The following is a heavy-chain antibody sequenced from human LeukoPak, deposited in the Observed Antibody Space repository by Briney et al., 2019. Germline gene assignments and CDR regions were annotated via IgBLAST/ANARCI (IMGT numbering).Heavy chain of an antibody. D-gene: IGHD3-22*01. CDR1: GDSISSGGYY. Sequence: KPSQTLSLTCTVSGDSISSGGYYWRWIRQHPGKGLEWIGYIYYSGSTYYNPSLKSRVTISVDTSKNQFSLKLSSVTAADTAVYYCASGNYYDSSGYDYWGQGTLVTVSS. J-gene: IGHJ4*02. CDR3: ASGNYYDSSGYDY. V-gene: IGHV4-31*03. CDR2: IYYSGST.